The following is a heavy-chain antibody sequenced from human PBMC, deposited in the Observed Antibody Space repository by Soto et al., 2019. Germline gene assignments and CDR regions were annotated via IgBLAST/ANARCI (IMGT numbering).Heavy chain of an antibody. CDR2: IYYSGST. CDR3: VREWGDNWFDP. V-gene: IGHV4-30-4*01. CDR1: GGSISSGDYY. J-gene: IGHJ5*02. Sequence: SETLSLTCTVSGGSISSGDYYWSWIRQPTGKGLEWIGYIYYSGSTFYNPYLKNRVTISLDTSKIQFSLKLSSVTAADTAVYYCVREWGDNWFDPWGQGTLVTVSS. D-gene: IGHD1-26*01.